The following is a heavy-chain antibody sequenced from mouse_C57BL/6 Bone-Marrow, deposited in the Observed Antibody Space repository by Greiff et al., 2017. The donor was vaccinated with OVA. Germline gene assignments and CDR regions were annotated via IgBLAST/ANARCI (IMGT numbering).Heavy chain of an antibody. CDR2: ISYDGSN. CDR1: GYSITSGYY. J-gene: IGHJ3*01. V-gene: IGHV3-6*01. Sequence: EVKLQESGPGLVKPSQSLSLTCSVTGYSITSGYYWNWIRQFPGNKLEWMGYISYDGSNNYNPSLKNRISITRDTSKNQFFLKLNSVTTEYTATYDCARESSGYVAWFAYWGQGTLVTVSA. CDR3: ARESSGYVAWFAY. D-gene: IGHD3-2*02.